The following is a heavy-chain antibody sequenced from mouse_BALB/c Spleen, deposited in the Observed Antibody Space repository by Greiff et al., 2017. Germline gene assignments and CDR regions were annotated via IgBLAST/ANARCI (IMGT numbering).Heavy chain of an antibody. Sequence: VQLQQSGAELVRSGASVKLSCTASGFNIKDYYMHWVKQRPEQGLEWIGWIDPENGDTEYAPKFQGKATMTADTSSNTAYLQLSSLTSEDTAVYYCNAWYYGSRDYAMDYWGQGTSVTVSS. D-gene: IGHD1-1*01. CDR1: GFNIKDYY. CDR2: IDPENGDT. J-gene: IGHJ4*01. V-gene: IGHV14-4*02. CDR3: NAWYYGSRDYAMDY.